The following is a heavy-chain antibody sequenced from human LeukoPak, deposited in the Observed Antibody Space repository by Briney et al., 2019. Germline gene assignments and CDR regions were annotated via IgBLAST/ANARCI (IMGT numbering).Heavy chain of an antibody. V-gene: IGHV1-69*05. CDR3: ARDSNIGLTVTTQAHYFDY. CDR1: GGTFSSYA. CDR2: IIPIFGTA. D-gene: IGHD4-17*01. J-gene: IGHJ4*02. Sequence: SVKVSCKASGGTFSSYAISWVRQAPGQGLEWMGRIIPIFGTANYAQKFQGRVTITTDESTSTAYMELSSLRSEDTAVYYCARDSNIGLTVTTQAHYFDYWGQGTLVIVSS.